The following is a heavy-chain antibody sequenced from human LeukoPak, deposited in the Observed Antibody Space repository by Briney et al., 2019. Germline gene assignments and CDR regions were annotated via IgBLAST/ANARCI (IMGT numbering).Heavy chain of an antibody. CDR1: GGSISSSSYY. V-gene: IGHV4-39*07. Sequence: SETLSLTCTVSGGSISSSSYYWGWIRQPPGKGLEWIGSIYYSGSTYYNPSLKSRVTISVDTSKNQFSLKLRSVTAADTAVYYCARVTSRLGVCDYWGQGSLVTVSS. CDR3: ARVTSRLGVCDY. CDR2: IYYSGST. D-gene: IGHD2-8*01. J-gene: IGHJ4*02.